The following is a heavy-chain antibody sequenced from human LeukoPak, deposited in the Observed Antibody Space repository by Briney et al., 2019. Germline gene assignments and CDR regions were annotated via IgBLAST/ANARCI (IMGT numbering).Heavy chain of an antibody. D-gene: IGHD3-22*01. CDR2: ISASDAAT. Sequence: GGSLRLSCEASGLTFSTFAMSWVRQAPGRGPEWVSVISASDAATYYSDSVKGRFTVSRDNSKNTLYLQMNDVRTEDTALYYCTKDRDGSGFLVGDWFDPWGQGTLVTVSS. CDR1: GLTFSTFA. V-gene: IGHV3-23*01. J-gene: IGHJ5*02. CDR3: TKDRDGSGFLVGDWFDP.